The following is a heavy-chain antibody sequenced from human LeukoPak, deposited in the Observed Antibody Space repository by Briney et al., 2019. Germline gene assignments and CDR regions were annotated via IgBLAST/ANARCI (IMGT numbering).Heavy chain of an antibody. D-gene: IGHD2-15*01. CDR3: AKDIVLDY. CDR1: GYTCTGYY. V-gene: IGHV1-2*02. J-gene: IGHJ4*02. CDR2: INPNSGGT. Sequence: ASVKVSCKASGYTCTGYYMHWVRQAPAQGLEWMGWINPNSGGTNYAQKFHGRVIMTRDTSISTADMELSRLRSDDSAVYYCAKDIVLDYWGQGTLVTVSS.